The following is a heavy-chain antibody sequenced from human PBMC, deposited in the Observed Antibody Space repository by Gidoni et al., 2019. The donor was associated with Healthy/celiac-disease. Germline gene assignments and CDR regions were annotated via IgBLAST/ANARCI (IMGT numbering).Heavy chain of an antibody. CDR3: AHRVSRIQLWSN. CDR2: IYWDDDK. D-gene: IGHD5-18*01. J-gene: IGHJ4*02. CDR1: GFSLSTSGVG. Sequence: QITLKESGPTLVKPTQTLTLTCTFSGFSLSTSGVGVGWIRQPPGKALEWLALIYWDDDKRYSPSLKSRLTITKDTSKNQGVLTMTNMDPVDTATYYWAHRVSRIQLWSNWGQGTLVTVSS. V-gene: IGHV2-5*02.